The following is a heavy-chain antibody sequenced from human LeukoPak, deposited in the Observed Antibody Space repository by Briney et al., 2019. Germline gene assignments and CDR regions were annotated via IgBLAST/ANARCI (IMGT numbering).Heavy chain of an antibody. D-gene: IGHD3-16*01. Sequence: PGGSLRLSCAASGFTFSSYGMHWVRQAPGKGLEWVAVIWYDGSNKYYADSVKGRFTISRDNSKNTLYLQMNSLRAEETAVYYCARDALIRYFDYWGQGTLVTVSS. J-gene: IGHJ4*02. V-gene: IGHV3-33*01. CDR1: GFTFSSYG. CDR3: ARDALIRYFDY. CDR2: IWYDGSNK.